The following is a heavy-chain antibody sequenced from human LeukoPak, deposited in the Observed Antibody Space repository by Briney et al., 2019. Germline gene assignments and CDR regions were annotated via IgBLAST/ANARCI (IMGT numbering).Heavy chain of an antibody. J-gene: IGHJ4*02. Sequence: PSETLSLTCAVYGGSFSNYYLSWVRQPPGKGLEWIGEITHHGSTNYNPSLKSRVTILVDTSKSQFPLRLTSVAAADTAVYYCAPIFGDYSDFDSWGQGTLVTVSS. V-gene: IGHV4-34*01. CDR3: APIFGDYSDFDS. CDR1: GGSFSNYY. D-gene: IGHD4-17*01. CDR2: ITHHGST.